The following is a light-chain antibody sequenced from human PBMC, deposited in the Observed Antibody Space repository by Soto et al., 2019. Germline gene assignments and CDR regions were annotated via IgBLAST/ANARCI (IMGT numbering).Light chain of an antibody. CDR2: GNS. V-gene: IGLV1-40*01. CDR3: QSSDSSLSGYV. J-gene: IGLJ1*01. Sequence: QSVLTQPPSVSGAPGQRVTISCTGSSSNIGAGYDVHWYQQLPGTAPKLLIYGNSNRPSGVPDRFSGSKSGTSASLAITGLHAEDEADYYCQSSDSSLSGYVFGPGTKLTVL. CDR1: SSNIGAGYD.